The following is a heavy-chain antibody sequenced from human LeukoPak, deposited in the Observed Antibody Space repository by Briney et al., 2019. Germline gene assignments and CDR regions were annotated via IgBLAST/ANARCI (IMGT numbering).Heavy chain of an antibody. D-gene: IGHD2-15*01. J-gene: IGHJ6*02. V-gene: IGHV3-21*01. CDR2: ISSSSKYI. CDR1: GFTFSSYN. CDR3: ARGGGYGMDV. Sequence: GGSLRLSCAASGFTFSSYNMNWVRQAPGKGLEWVSSISSSSKYIYYADSVKGRFTISRDNAKNSLYLQMNSLRAEDTAVYYCARGGGYGMDVWGQGTTVTVSS.